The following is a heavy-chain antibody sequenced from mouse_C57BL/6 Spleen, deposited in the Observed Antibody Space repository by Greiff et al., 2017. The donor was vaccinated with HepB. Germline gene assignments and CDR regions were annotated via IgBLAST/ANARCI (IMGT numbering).Heavy chain of an antibody. CDR2: INPSSGYT. J-gene: IGHJ1*03. Sequence: VKLSCKASGYPFTSYWMHWVTQRPGQGLEWIGYINPSSGYTKYNQKFKDKATLTADKSSSTAYMQLSSLTYEDSAVYYCARSLYGSSEWYFDVWGTGTTVTVSS. CDR3: ARSLYGSSEWYFDV. CDR1: GYPFTSYW. D-gene: IGHD1-1*01. V-gene: IGHV1-7*01.